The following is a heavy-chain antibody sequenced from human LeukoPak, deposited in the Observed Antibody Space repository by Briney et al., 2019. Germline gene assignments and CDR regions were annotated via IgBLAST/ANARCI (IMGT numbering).Heavy chain of an antibody. CDR1: GGSISSGSYY. CDR3: ARAPQPNYFDY. V-gene: IGHV4-61*02. Sequence: SETLSLTCTVSGGSISSGSYYWSWIRQPAGRGLEWIGRIYTSGSTNYNPSLKSRVTISVDTSKNQFSLKLSSVTAADTAVYYCARAPQPNYFDYWGQGTLVTVSS. J-gene: IGHJ4*02. CDR2: IYTSGST.